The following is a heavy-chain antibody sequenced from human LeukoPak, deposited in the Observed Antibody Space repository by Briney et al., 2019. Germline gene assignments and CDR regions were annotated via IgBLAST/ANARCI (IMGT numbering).Heavy chain of an antibody. CDR1: GFTFSTYA. Sequence: PGRSLRLSCAASGFTFSTYAIHWVRQAPGKGLEWVANIKQDGSEKYYVDSVKGQFTISRDNAKNSLYLQMNSLRAEDTAVYYCARGRWFDPWGQGTLVTVSS. V-gene: IGHV3-7*01. CDR2: IKQDGSEK. CDR3: ARGRWFDP. J-gene: IGHJ5*02.